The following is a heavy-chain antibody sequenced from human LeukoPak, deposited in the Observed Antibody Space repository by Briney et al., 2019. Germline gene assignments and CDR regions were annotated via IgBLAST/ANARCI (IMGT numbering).Heavy chain of an antibody. D-gene: IGHD1-26*01. CDR2: INPNSGGT. V-gene: IGHV1-2*02. CDR1: GYTFTGYY. J-gene: IGHJ4*02. Sequence: ASVKVSFKASGYTFTGYYMHWVRQAPGHGGEWMGWINPNSGGTNYAQKFQGRVTMTRDTSISTAYMELSRLRSDDTAVYYCARDREGSYSDYWGQGTLVTVSS. CDR3: ARDREGSYSDY.